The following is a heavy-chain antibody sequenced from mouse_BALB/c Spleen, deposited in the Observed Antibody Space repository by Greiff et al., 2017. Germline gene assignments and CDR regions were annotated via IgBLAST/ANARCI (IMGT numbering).Heavy chain of an antibody. CDR1: GFSLTGYG. CDR3: TRAGTTAPFAY. Sequence: VQRVESGPGLVAPSQSLSITCTVSGFSLTGYGVNWVRQSPGKGLEWLGMIWDDGSTDYNSALKSRLGIRKDNSKSQVFLKMNRLQTDDTARYCSTRAGTTAPFAYWGQGTLVTVSA. V-gene: IGHV2-6-7*01. D-gene: IGHD1-2*01. J-gene: IGHJ3*01. CDR2: IWDDGST.